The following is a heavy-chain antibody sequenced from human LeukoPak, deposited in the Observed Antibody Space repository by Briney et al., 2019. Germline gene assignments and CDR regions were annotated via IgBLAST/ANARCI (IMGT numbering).Heavy chain of an antibody. CDR1: GYTFTGYY. D-gene: IGHD3-9*01. CDR2: INPNSDGT. J-gene: IGHJ6*02. V-gene: IGHV1-2*02. CDR3: ARDYDILTGYPMGYYYYGMDV. Sequence: ASVKVSCKASGYTFTGYYMHWVRQAPGQGLEWMGWINPNSDGTNYAQKFQGRVTMTRDTSISTAYMELSRLRSDDTAVYYCARDYDILTGYPMGYYYYGMDVWGQGTTVTVSS.